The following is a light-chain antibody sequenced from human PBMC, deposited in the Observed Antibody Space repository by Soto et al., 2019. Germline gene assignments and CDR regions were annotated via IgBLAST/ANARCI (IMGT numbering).Light chain of an antibody. J-gene: IGKJ1*01. Sequence: IQMNQSPSSLSASAGNRVTITGGASQSIRIYLNWYQQKPGKARKLLIYAASNLQTGVPSRFSGVGSGTDFTLAISSLQTADFATYHCQQSYSTPPWTFGQGTKVDIK. CDR2: AAS. CDR1: QSIRIY. CDR3: QQSYSTPPWT. V-gene: IGKV1-39*01.